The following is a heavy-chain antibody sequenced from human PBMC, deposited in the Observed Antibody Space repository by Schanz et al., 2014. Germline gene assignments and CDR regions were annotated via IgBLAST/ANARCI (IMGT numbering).Heavy chain of an antibody. CDR2: ISGGGGTR. J-gene: IGHJ4*02. Sequence: EVQLLDSGGGLVQPGGSLRLSCAASGFTFGSYGMSWVRQGPGKGLEWVSGISGGGGTRNYADSVKGRFTVFRDNSKRTLYLEINDPRAEDTAVYYCAKQIHYDILTVTRNWGQGTLVTVSS. V-gene: IGHV3-23*01. CDR3: AKQIHYDILTVTRN. CDR1: GFTFGSYG. D-gene: IGHD3-9*01.